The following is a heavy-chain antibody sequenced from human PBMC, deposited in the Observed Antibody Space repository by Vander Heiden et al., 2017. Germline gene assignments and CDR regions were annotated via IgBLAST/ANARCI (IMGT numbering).Heavy chain of an antibody. CDR2: IKSKAEGGAT. Sequence: EVQLVESGGGLVKPGGSLRLSCAVSGYTFTNAGMNWVRQGPGKGLEWVGRIKSKAEGGATDYAAPVKGRFTISRDDSENTVYLQMNSLKSEDTAVYYCTTGGSYSAFDIWGQGTMVTVSS. V-gene: IGHV3-15*07. J-gene: IGHJ3*02. CDR1: GYTFTNAG. D-gene: IGHD1-26*01. CDR3: TTGGSYSAFDI.